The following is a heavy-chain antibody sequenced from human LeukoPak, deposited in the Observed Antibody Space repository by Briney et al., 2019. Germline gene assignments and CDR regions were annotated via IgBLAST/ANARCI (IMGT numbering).Heavy chain of an antibody. CDR3: ARSGGEGYYYYYGMDV. J-gene: IGHJ6*02. Sequence: GGSLRLSCAASGFTFSSYGMHWVRQAPGKGLEWVAVISYDGSNKYYADSVKGRFTISRDNSKNTLYLQMNSLRAEDTAVYYCARSGGEGYYYYYGMDVWGQGTTVTVSS. V-gene: IGHV3-30*03. CDR1: GFTFSSYG. CDR2: ISYDGSNK. D-gene: IGHD1-26*01.